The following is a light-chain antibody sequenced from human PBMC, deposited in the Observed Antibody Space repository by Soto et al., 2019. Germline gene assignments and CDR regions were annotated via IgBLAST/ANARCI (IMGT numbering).Light chain of an antibody. J-gene: IGLJ1*01. V-gene: IGLV2-14*01. CDR1: SSDVGGYNY. Sequence: QSVLTQPASVSGPPGQSITISCTGTSSDVGGYNYVSWYQQHPGKAPKLMIYDVSNRPSGVSNRFSGSKSGNTASLTISGLQAEDEADYYCSSYTSSSTPYVFGTGTKLTVL. CDR3: SSYTSSSTPYV. CDR2: DVS.